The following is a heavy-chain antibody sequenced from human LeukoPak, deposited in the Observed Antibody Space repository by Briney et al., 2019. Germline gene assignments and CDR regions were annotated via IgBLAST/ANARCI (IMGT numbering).Heavy chain of an antibody. CDR3: ARDPYYYDSSGYSLPYYFDY. J-gene: IGHJ4*02. V-gene: IGHV3-30-3*01. CDR1: GFTFSTYA. Sequence: GGSLRLSCAASGFTFSTYAMHWVRQAPGKGLEWVAVISYDGSNKYYADSVKGRFTISRDNSKNTLYLQMNSLRPEDTAVYYCARDPYYYDSSGYSLPYYFDYWGQGTLVTVSS. CDR2: ISYDGSNK. D-gene: IGHD3-22*01.